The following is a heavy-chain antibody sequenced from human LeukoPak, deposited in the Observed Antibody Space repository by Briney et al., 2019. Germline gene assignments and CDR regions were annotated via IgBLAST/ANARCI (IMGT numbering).Heavy chain of an antibody. J-gene: IGHJ4*02. CDR2: ISTSSSII. Sequence: QPGGSLRLSCAASGFTFSSYSVNWVRQAPGKGLEWVSYISTSSSIIYYADSVKGRFTISRDNAKNSLYLQMNSLRAEDTALYYCARGTYYFDYWGQGTLVTVSS. CDR1: GFTFSSYS. D-gene: IGHD1/OR15-1a*01. V-gene: IGHV3-48*01. CDR3: ARGTYYFDY.